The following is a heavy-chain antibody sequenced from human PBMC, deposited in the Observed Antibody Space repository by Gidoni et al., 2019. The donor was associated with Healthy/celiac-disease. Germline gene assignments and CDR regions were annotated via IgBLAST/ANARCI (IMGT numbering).Heavy chain of an antibody. CDR2: ISWNSGSI. Sequence: EVQLVESGGGWVQPGRSLRRAGAASGFTFDDYAMHWVRQAPGKGLEWVSGISWNSGSIGYADSVKGRFTISRDNAKNSLYLQMNSLRAEDTALYYCAKVMSVNDAFDIWGQGTMVTVSS. CDR3: AKVMSVNDAFDI. D-gene: IGHD4-4*01. CDR1: GFTFDDYA. J-gene: IGHJ3*02. V-gene: IGHV3-9*01.